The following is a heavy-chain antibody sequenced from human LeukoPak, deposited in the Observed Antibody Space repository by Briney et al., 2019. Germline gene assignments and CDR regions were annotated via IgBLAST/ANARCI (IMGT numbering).Heavy chain of an antibody. CDR1: GFTFSSYS. CDR2: ISSSSSYI. Sequence: GGSLRLSCAASGFTFSSYSMNWVRQAPGKGLEWVSSISSSSSYIYYADSVKGRFTISRDNAKNPLYLQMNSLRAEDTAVYYCARAGYDSSGEGAFDIWGQGTMVTVSS. CDR3: ARAGYDSSGEGAFDI. J-gene: IGHJ3*02. V-gene: IGHV3-21*01. D-gene: IGHD3-22*01.